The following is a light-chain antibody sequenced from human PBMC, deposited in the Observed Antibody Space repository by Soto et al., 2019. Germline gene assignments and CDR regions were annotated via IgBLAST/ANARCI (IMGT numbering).Light chain of an antibody. CDR3: SSYAGSNNYV. V-gene: IGLV2-8*01. J-gene: IGLJ2*01. CDR1: SSDVGGYSY. Sequence: QSALTQPPSVSGSPGQSVAISCTGSSSDVGGYSYVSWYQQHPGKAPKLMIYEVIKRPSGVPDRFSGSKSGNTASLTVSGLQAEDEADYYCSSYAGSNNYVFGGGTKLTVL. CDR2: EVI.